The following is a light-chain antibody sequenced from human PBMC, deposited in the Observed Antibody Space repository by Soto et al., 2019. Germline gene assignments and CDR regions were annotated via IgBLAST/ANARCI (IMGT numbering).Light chain of an antibody. V-gene: IGKV3-15*01. CDR1: QSINRH. CDR2: GAS. J-gene: IGKJ1*01. CDR3: QQYNKWPLT. Sequence: EFVLTQSPATLSLSPGERATLSCRASQSINRHLAWYRQKPGQAPRLLIYGASTRATGIPVRFSGSASGTEFTLTISSLQSEDFTVYYCQQYNKWPLTFGQGTKVDIK.